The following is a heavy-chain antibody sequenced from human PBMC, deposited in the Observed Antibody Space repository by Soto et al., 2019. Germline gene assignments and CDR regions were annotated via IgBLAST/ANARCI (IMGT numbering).Heavy chain of an antibody. Sequence: GGSLRLSCAASGFTFSSYGMHWVRQAPGKGLEWVAVISYDGSNKYYADSVKGRFTISRDNSKNTLYLQMNSLRAEDTAVYYCAKDYIPQYYYDSSGYLNYFDYWGQGTLVTVSS. V-gene: IGHV3-30*18. CDR2: ISYDGSNK. J-gene: IGHJ4*02. CDR3: AKDYIPQYYYDSSGYLNYFDY. D-gene: IGHD3-22*01. CDR1: GFTFSSYG.